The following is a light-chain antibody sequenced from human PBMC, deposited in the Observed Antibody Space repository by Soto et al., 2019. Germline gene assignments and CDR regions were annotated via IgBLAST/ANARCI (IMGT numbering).Light chain of an antibody. Sequence: QSVLTQPASISGSPGQSITISCTGTFSDIGTYNFVSWYQFHPDEVPKLIIYEVTDRPSGVSDRFSGSTSGVTASLTISGLQAEDEAEYYCCSYVGATTYVFGSGTKLTVL. CDR3: CSYVGATTYV. J-gene: IGLJ1*01. V-gene: IGLV2-23*02. CDR1: FSDIGTYNF. CDR2: EVT.